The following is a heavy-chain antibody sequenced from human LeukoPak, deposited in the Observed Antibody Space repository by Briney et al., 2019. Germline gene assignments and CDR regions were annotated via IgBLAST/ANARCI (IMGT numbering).Heavy chain of an antibody. Sequence: ASVNVSFTASGYTFTIYGISWVRQAPGQGLEWMGWISAYNGNTNYAQKLQGRVTMTTDTSTSTAYMELRSLRSDDTAVYYCARVEVGREPGICDYWGQGTLVTVSS. CDR2: ISAYNGNT. D-gene: IGHD1-26*01. J-gene: IGHJ4*02. CDR3: ARVEVGREPGICDY. CDR1: GYTFTIYG. V-gene: IGHV1-18*01.